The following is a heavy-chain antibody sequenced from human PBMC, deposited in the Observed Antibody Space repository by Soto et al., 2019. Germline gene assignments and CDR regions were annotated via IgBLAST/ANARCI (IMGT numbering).Heavy chain of an antibody. CDR3: STEFAVQALLNSGSLHFNY. CDR1: GYSFIDYY. CDR2: INPKTGAA. J-gene: IGHJ4*01. Sequence: ASVNVSFKAAGYSFIDYYIHWVRQAPGQWLELIGWINPKTGAAKYIYIFQGRVTITWDTYISTAYMELSRLRSDDTAVYYCSTEFAVQALLNSGSLHFNYWGHGALVTVSS. V-gene: IGHV1-2*02. D-gene: IGHD1-26*01.